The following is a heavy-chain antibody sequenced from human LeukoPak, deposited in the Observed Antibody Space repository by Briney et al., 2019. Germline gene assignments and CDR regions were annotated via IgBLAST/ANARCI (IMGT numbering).Heavy chain of an antibody. Sequence: SETLSLTCTVSGGSISSYYWSWIRQPPGKGLEWIGYIYYSGSTNYNPSLKSRVTISVDTSKNQFSLKLSSVTAADTAVYYCARDRRNARVGMDVWGQGTTVTVSS. CDR1: GGSISSYY. CDR2: IYYSGST. D-gene: IGHD1-1*01. V-gene: IGHV4-59*01. CDR3: ARDRRNARVGMDV. J-gene: IGHJ6*02.